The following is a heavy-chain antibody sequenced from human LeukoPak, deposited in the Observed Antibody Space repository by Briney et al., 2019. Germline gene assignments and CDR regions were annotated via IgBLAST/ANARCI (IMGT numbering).Heavy chain of an antibody. CDR2: IKEDGSQT. V-gene: IGHV3-7*01. J-gene: IGHJ4*02. CDR1: GFTFSRSW. CDR3: SKSLDY. Sequence: TGGSLRLSCVASGFTFSRSWMDWVRQAPGKGLEWVANIKEDGSQTYYVHSAKGRFTISRDKAKNSLYLQMDSLRVEDTAIYYCSKSLDYWGRGTLVTVSS.